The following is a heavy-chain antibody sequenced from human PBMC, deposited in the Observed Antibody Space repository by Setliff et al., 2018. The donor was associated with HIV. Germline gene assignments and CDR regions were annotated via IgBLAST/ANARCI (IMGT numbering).Heavy chain of an antibody. CDR2: ISSSSSYI. J-gene: IGHJ4*02. Sequence: GESLKISCAASGFTFSSYSMNWVRQAPGKGLEWVSSISSSSSYIYYADSVKGRFTISRDNAKNSLYLQMNSLRAEDTAVYYCARDIVGSYKLDYWGQGTLVTVSS. V-gene: IGHV3-21*01. CDR3: ARDIVGSYKLDY. D-gene: IGHD1-26*01. CDR1: GFTFSSYS.